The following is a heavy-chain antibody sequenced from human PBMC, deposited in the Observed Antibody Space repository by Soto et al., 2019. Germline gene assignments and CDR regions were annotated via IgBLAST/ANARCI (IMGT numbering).Heavy chain of an antibody. CDR2: ISTSGRTI. D-gene: IGHD2-15*01. V-gene: IGHV3-11*01. Sequence: QVQLVDSGGGLVKPGGSLRLSCAASGFTFSDYYMSWVRQAPGRGLEWISYISTSGRTIYADSVKGRFTICRDNAKNSLYLQMNSLRAEDTAVYYCGRLGGYCGGGNCYWGYFDYWGRGTLVTVSS. J-gene: IGHJ4*02. CDR3: GRLGGYCGGGNCYWGYFDY. CDR1: GFTFSDYY.